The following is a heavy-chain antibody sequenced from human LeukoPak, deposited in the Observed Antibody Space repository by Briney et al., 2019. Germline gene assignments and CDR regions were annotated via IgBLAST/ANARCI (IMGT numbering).Heavy chain of an antibody. V-gene: IGHV1-18*01. Sequence: GASVKVSCKASGYSFSTYGISWVRQAPGQGLEWMGWINIYNGNTIYTHQLQGRLTMTTDTSTSTVYMDLRNLISDDTALYYCARDFCSGGGCYHSLAYWGQGALVTVSS. CDR3: ARDFCSGGGCYHSLAY. D-gene: IGHD2-15*01. CDR1: GYSFSTYG. CDR2: INIYNGNT. J-gene: IGHJ4*02.